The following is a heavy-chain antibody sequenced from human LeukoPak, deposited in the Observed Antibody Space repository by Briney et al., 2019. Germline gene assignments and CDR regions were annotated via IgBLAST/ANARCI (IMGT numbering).Heavy chain of an antibody. D-gene: IGHD5-24*01. CDR1: GFTFSIYG. CDR3: ARSMVTIPIPGGY. Sequence: GGSLRLSCAASGFTFSIYGMNWVRQAPGKGLEWVSYISSTSSTIYYADSVKGRFTISRDNAKNTLYLQMNSLRAEGTAVYYCARSMVTIPIPGGYWGQGTLVTVSS. J-gene: IGHJ4*02. V-gene: IGHV3-48*04. CDR2: ISSTSSTI.